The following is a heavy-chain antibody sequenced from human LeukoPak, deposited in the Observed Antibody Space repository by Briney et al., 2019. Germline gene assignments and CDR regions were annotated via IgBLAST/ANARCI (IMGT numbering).Heavy chain of an antibody. CDR2: IYSGGST. V-gene: IGHV3-53*01. CDR1: GFTVSSNY. J-gene: IGHJ5*02. D-gene: IGHD1-26*01. CDR3: ARGPVTWELPTT. Sequence: GGSLRLSCAASGFTVSSNYMSWVRRAPGKGLEWVSVIYSGGSTYYADSVKGRFTISRDNSKNTLYLQMNSLRAEDTAVYYCARGPVTWELPTTWGQGTLVTVSS.